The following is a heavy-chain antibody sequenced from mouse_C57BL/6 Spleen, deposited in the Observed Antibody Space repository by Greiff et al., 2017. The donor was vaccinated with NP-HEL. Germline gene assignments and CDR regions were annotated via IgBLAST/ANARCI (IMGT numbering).Heavy chain of an antibody. CDR1: GYTFTSYW. CDR2: INPSRGYT. V-gene: IGHV1-7*01. CDR3: ARYDGYYFYAMDY. Sequence: QVQLQQSGAELAKPGASVKLSCKASGYTFTSYWMHWVKQRPGQGLEWMGYINPSRGYTKYNQKIKDKATFTADKSSSTAYMQLSSLTYEDSAVYYCARYDGYYFYAMDYWGQGTSVTVSS. J-gene: IGHJ4*01. D-gene: IGHD2-3*01.